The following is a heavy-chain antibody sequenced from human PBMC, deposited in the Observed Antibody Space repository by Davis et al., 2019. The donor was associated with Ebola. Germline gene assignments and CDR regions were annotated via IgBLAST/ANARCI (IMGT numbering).Heavy chain of an antibody. V-gene: IGHV3-21*04. CDR3: ARSGLSFGVVKYHYGMDV. Sequence: PGGSLRLSCAASGFSLSRYNMRWVRQAPGKGLEWVSSITTTNGHTSYGDSVKGRFTISKDNAKNSLYLQMNSLRAEDTAVYYCARSGLSFGVVKYHYGMDVWGKGTTVTVSS. CDR1: GFSLSRYN. J-gene: IGHJ6*04. D-gene: IGHD3-3*01. CDR2: ITTTNGHT.